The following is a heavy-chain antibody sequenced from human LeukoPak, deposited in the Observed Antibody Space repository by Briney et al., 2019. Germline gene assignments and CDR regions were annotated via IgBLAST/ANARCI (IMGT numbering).Heavy chain of an antibody. D-gene: IGHD1-26*01. Sequence: PGGSLRLSCAASEFTFSNYEMNWVRQAPGKGLEWVSYISSSGSTIYYADSVKGRFTISRDNAKNSLYLQMNSLRAEDTAVYYCARTVGATLYYFDYWGQGTLVAVSS. V-gene: IGHV3-48*03. CDR3: ARTVGATLYYFDY. CDR1: EFTFSNYE. J-gene: IGHJ4*02. CDR2: ISSSGSTI.